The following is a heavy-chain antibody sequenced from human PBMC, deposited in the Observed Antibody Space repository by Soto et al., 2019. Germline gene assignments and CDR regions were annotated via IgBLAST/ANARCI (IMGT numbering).Heavy chain of an antibody. CDR3: ARDSRLVPYYYGMDV. Sequence: ASVKVSCKASGYTFTSYAMHWVRQAPGQRLEWMGWINAGNGNTKYSQKFQGRVTISVDTSKNQFSLKLSSVTAADTAVYYCARDSRLVPYYYGMDVWGQGTTVTVSS. V-gene: IGHV1-3*01. J-gene: IGHJ6*02. CDR2: INAGNGNT. D-gene: IGHD5-12*01. CDR1: GYTFTSYA.